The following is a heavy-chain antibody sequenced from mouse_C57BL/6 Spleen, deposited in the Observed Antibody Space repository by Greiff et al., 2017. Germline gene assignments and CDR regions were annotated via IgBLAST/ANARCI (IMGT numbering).Heavy chain of an antibody. CDR3: VRHEGLRPNYFDY. CDR1: GFSFNTYA. CDR2: IRSKSNNYAT. D-gene: IGHD2-2*01. J-gene: IGHJ2*01. Sequence: EVQLVESGGGLVQPKGSLKLSCAASGFSFNTYAMNWVRQAPGKGLEWVARIRSKSNNYATYYADSVKDRFTISRDDSESMLYLQMNNLKTEDTAMYYCVRHEGLRPNYFDYWGQGTTLTVSS. V-gene: IGHV10-1*01.